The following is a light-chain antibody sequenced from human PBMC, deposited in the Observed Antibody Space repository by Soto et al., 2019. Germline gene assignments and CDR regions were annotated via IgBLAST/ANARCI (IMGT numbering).Light chain of an antibody. Sequence: EPVLTQSPDTLSVSPGERATLSCMASQSVSGNLAWYQQKPGQAPRLLIYDTFTRAAGIPARFSGSGSGTEFTLTISSLQSEDFAVYYCQQYSDWPLTFGGGTKVDIK. CDR3: QQYSDWPLT. J-gene: IGKJ4*01. CDR2: DTF. CDR1: QSVSGN. V-gene: IGKV3-15*01.